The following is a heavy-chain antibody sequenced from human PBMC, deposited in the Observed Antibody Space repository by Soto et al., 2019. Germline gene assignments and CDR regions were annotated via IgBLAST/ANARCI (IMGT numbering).Heavy chain of an antibody. J-gene: IGHJ4*02. CDR1: GGSISSYY. V-gene: IGHV4-59*01. Sequence: PSETLSLTCTVSGGSISSYYWIWIRQPPGKGLEWIGYISYSWSTNYNPSLKSRPTISVDTSKNQFSLKLRSVTAADTAVYYCARASPYGDYALDYWGQGTLVTVSS. D-gene: IGHD4-17*01. CDR3: ARASPYGDYALDY. CDR2: ISYSWST.